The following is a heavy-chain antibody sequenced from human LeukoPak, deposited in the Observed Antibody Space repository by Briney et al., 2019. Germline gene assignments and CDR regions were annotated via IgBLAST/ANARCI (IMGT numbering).Heavy chain of an antibody. CDR1: GFAVSSNY. CDR3: ARTRVPRTGGPHFDY. J-gene: IGHJ4*02. V-gene: IGHV3-66*01. Sequence: GGSLRLSCAASGFAVSSNYMNWVRQAPGKGLEWLSVFYSGGSTDYADSVKGRFTMSRDNSKKTLYLQMNSLRAEDTAVYYCARTRVPRTGGPHFDYWGQGTLITVSS. D-gene: IGHD1-14*01. CDR2: FYSGGST.